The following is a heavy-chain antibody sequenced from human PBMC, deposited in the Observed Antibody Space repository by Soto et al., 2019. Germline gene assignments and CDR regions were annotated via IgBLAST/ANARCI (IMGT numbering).Heavy chain of an antibody. V-gene: IGHV3-30*18. Sequence: GGSLRLSCAASVFTFSSYGMHWVRQAPGKGLEWVAVISYDGSNKYYADSVKGRFTISRDNSKNTLYLQMNSLRAEDTAVYYCAKDGSEMSGYGSYFDYWGQGTLVTVSS. J-gene: IGHJ4*02. D-gene: IGHD5-12*01. CDR3: AKDGSEMSGYGSYFDY. CDR2: ISYDGSNK. CDR1: VFTFSSYG.